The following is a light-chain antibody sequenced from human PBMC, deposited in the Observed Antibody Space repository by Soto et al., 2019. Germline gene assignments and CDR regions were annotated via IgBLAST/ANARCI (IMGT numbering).Light chain of an antibody. J-gene: IGKJ1*01. CDR3: QHYGTTPWT. Sequence: ETVLTQSPGTLSLSPGERVTLSCRASQSVCSRCLAWYQQKPGQSPRLLLYGASTRATGIPDSFSGSGSGADFTLPISRLEPEDFAVYYCQHYGTTPWTFGQGTKVGIK. CDR2: GAS. V-gene: IGKV3-20*01. CDR1: QSVCSRC.